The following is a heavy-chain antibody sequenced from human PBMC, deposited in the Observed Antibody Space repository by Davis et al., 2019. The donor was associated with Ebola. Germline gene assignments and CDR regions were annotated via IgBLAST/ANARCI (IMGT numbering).Heavy chain of an antibody. Sequence: GGSLRLSCAASGFTFSSYAMHWVRQAPGKRLEWVAVIWYDGSNKYYADSVKGRFTISRDNSKNTLYLQMNSLRAEDTAVYYCARVHGSLYDFWSGFYYYYGMDVWGQGTTVTVSS. V-gene: IGHV3-33*08. D-gene: IGHD3-3*01. CDR3: ARVHGSLYDFWSGFYYYYGMDV. CDR1: GFTFSSYA. CDR2: IWYDGSNK. J-gene: IGHJ6*02.